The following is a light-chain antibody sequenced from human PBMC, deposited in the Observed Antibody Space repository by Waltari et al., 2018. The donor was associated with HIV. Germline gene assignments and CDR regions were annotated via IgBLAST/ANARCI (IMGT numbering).Light chain of an antibody. CDR2: NNN. CDR1: TSNIGSST. J-gene: IGLJ1*01. V-gene: IGLV1-44*01. Sequence: QSVLTQPPSASGTPGQRVTISCSGGTSNIGSSTVNWYQQLPGTAPKLLIYNNNRRPSGVPDRFSGSKSGTSDSLAISGLQSEDEADYYCATWDDSLNGYVLGTGTKVTVL. CDR3: ATWDDSLNGYV.